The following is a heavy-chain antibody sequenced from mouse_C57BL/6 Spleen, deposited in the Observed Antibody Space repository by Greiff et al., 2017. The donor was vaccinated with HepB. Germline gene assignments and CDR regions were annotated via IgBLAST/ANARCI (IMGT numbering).Heavy chain of an antibody. V-gene: IGHV1-80*01. CDR2: IYPGDGDT. Sequence: QVQLQQSGAELVKPGASVKISCKASGYAFSSYWMNWVKQRPGKGLEWIGQIYPGDGDTNYNGKFKGKATLTADKSSSTAYMQLSSLTSEDSAVYFCARYQLGRYAMDYWGQGTSVTVSS. CDR1: GYAFSSYW. CDR3: ARYQLGRYAMDY. J-gene: IGHJ4*01. D-gene: IGHD4-1*02.